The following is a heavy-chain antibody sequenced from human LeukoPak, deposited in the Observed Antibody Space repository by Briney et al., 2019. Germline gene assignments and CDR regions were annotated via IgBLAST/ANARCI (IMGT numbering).Heavy chain of an antibody. Sequence: PSETLSLTCSVSGASISRYFWSWFRQPPGKGLEWVGYIHFSGSTNYNPSLKSRVTMSVDTSKNQFSLRLNSVTAADTAVYYCARHIVVVPETWFDPWGQGTLVTVSS. J-gene: IGHJ5*02. CDR2: IHFSGST. CDR1: GASISRYF. D-gene: IGHD2-2*01. CDR3: ARHIVVVPETWFDP. V-gene: IGHV4-59*01.